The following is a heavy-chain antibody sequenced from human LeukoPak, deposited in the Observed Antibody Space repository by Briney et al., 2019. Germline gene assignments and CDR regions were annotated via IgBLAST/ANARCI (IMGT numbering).Heavy chain of an antibody. CDR2: IYYSGST. D-gene: IGHD3-10*01. V-gene: IGHV4-39*01. J-gene: IGHJ6*03. Sequence: PSETLSLTCTVSGGSISSSSYYWCWIRQPPGKGLEWIGSIYYSGSTYYNPSLKSRVTISVDTSKNQFSLKLSSVTAADTAVYYCARHSMVRDFYYYYYMDVWGKGTTVTVSS. CDR1: GGSISSSSYY. CDR3: ARHSMVRDFYYYYYMDV.